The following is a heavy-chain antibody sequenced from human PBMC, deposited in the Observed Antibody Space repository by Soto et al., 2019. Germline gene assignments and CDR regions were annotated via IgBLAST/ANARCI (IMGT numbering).Heavy chain of an antibody. CDR2: IYWNDTK. V-gene: IGHV2-5*01. D-gene: IGHD6-19*01. J-gene: IGHJ4*02. Sequence: QITLKASGPTLVKPTQTLTLTCTFSGFSLSSTRMAVGWIRQPPGNALEWLALIYWNDTKRYNPFLKSRLTITKDTSKNVVVLTMSNMDPVDTARYYCAHIVVAGLGYYFDYWGQGTLVTVSS. CDR3: AHIVVAGLGYYFDY. CDR1: GFSLSSTRMA.